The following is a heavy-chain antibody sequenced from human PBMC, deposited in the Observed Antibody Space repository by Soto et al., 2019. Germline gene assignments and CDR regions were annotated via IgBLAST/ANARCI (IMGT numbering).Heavy chain of an antibody. D-gene: IGHD1-1*01. Sequence: EVQLVESGGGLVQPGGSLRLSCAASGFTFSTYWMHWVRQAPGKGLVWVSRINSDGSNTIYADSVKGRFTISRDNAKKPLYLQMNSLRAEHTAVYYCATLAPIQLERYDSWGQGTLVTVSS. CDR2: INSDGSNT. V-gene: IGHV3-74*01. J-gene: IGHJ4*02. CDR3: ATLAPIQLERYDS. CDR1: GFTFSTYW.